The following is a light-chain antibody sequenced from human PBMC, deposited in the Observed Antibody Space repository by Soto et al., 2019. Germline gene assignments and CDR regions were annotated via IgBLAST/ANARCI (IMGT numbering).Light chain of an antibody. Sequence: EIVLTQSTDTLSLSPGERATLSCRASQSVRSNYLAWYQQKPGQAPRFLIYDASSRATGIPDRFSGSGSGTDFTLTISRLEPGDFAVYYCQQYGSSPLTFGGGTKVEIK. CDR3: QQYGSSPLT. CDR1: QSVRSNY. V-gene: IGKV3-20*01. CDR2: DAS. J-gene: IGKJ4*01.